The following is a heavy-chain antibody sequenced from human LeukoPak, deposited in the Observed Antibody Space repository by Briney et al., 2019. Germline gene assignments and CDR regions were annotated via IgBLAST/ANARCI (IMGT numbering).Heavy chain of an antibody. CDR2: VYYTGSS. J-gene: IGHJ4*02. CDR1: GDSISSSY. D-gene: IGHD3-10*01. V-gene: IGHV4-59*01. CDR3: AGYGSGSYYKAFDF. Sequence: SETLSLTCTVSGDSISSSYWSWIRQPPGKGLEWIGYVYYTGSSYYNPSLKSRATTSIDMSKNQFSLKLTSMTAADTAVYYCAGYGSGSYYKAFDFWGQGILVTVSS.